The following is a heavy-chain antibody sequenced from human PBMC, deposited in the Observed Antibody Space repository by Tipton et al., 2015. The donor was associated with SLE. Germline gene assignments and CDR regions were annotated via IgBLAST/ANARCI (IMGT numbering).Heavy chain of an antibody. CDR1: GGSISSYY. V-gene: IGHV4-59*01. Sequence: LRLSCTVSGGSISSYYWSWIRQPPGKGLEWIGYIYYSGSTNYNPSLKSRVTISVDTSKNQFSLKLSSVTAADTAVYYCARGDRAFDYWGQGTLVTVSS. CDR2: IYYSGST. J-gene: IGHJ4*02. D-gene: IGHD5-18*01. CDR3: ARGDRAFDY.